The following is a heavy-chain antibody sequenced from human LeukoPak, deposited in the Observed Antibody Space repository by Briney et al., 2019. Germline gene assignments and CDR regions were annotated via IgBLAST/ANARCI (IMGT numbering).Heavy chain of an antibody. D-gene: IGHD1-26*01. J-gene: IGHJ6*03. CDR1: GFTFSNAW. Sequence: GGSLRLSCAASGFTFSNAWMSWVRQAPGKGLEWVGRIKSKTDGGTTDYAAPVKGRFTISRDDSKNTLYLQMNSLKTEDTAVYYCTTATFGSGSYAYYYYYYMDVWGKGTTVTVSS. CDR3: TTATFGSGSYAYYYYYYMDV. CDR2: IKSKTDGGTT. V-gene: IGHV3-15*01.